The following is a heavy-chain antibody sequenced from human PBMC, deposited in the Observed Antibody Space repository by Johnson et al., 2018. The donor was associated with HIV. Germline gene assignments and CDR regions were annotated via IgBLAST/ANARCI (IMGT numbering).Heavy chain of an antibody. D-gene: IGHD5-18*01. Sequence: VQLVESGGGLVQPGRSLRLSCVVSGFTFDDYAMHWVRQVPGEGLEWVSGINWSSGSIGYADSVKGRFTISRDNSKNTLYLQMDSLRAVDTAVFYCAKDRIRSTAPDTFDVWGQGTMVTVSS. CDR3: AKDRIRSTAPDTFDV. CDR1: GFTFDDYA. CDR2: INWSSGSI. V-gene: IGHV3-9*01. J-gene: IGHJ3*01.